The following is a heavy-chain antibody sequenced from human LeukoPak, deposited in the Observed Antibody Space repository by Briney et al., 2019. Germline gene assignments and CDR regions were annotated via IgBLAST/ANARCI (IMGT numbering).Heavy chain of an antibody. CDR3: ARANMVRGVIIRNWLDP. CDR2: ISAYNGNT. Sequence: ASVKVSCKASGYTFTSYGISWVRHAPGQGLEWMGWISAYNGNTNYAQKLQGRVTMTTDTSTSTAYMELRSLRSDDTAVYYCARANMVRGVIIRNWLDPWGQGTLVTVSS. V-gene: IGHV1-18*04. CDR1: GYTFTSYG. J-gene: IGHJ5*02. D-gene: IGHD3-10*01.